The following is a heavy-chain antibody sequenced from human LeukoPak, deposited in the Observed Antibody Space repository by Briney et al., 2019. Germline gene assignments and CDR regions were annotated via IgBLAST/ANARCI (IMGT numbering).Heavy chain of an antibody. Sequence: SETLSLTCTVSGGSISSYYWSWIRQPPGKGLEWIGYIYYSGSTNYNPSLKSRVIISVDTSKNQFSLKLSSVTAADTAVYYCARARNWNWYFDLWGRGTLVTVSS. J-gene: IGHJ2*01. CDR2: IYYSGST. CDR1: GGSISSYY. CDR3: ARARNWNWYFDL. V-gene: IGHV4-59*01. D-gene: IGHD1-1*01.